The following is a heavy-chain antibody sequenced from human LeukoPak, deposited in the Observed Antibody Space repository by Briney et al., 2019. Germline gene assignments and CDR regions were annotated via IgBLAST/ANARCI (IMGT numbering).Heavy chain of an antibody. CDR1: DYTFTSYG. Sequence: ASVKVSCKASDYTFTSYGINWVRQAPGQGLEWMGWVSGYNGNTNYAQKFQGRVTMTRDTSISTAYMELSRLRSDDTAVYYCARVWTVTDIDYWGQGTLVTVSS. J-gene: IGHJ4*02. CDR2: VSGYNGNT. CDR3: ARVWTVTDIDY. D-gene: IGHD4-17*01. V-gene: IGHV1-18*01.